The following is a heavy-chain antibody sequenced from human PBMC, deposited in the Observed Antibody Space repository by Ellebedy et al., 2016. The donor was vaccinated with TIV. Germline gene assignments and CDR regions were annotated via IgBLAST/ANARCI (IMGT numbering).Heavy chain of an antibody. CDR3: ARYNSGWKIFDY. CDR2: TYYRSKWYY. D-gene: IGHD6-19*01. V-gene: IGHV6-1*01. CDR1: GDSVSSNSPT. Sequence: LRLSCAISGDSVSSNSPTWNWIRQSPSIGLEWLGRTYYRSKWYYEYAVSVYSRITINPDTSKNQFSLQLNSVTPEDTAVYYCARYNSGWKIFDYWGQGTLVTVSS. J-gene: IGHJ4*02.